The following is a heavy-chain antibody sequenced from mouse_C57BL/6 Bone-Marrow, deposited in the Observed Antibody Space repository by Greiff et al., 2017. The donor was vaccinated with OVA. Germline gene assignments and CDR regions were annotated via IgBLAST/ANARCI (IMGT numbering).Heavy chain of an antibody. CDR1: GFNIKDDY. CDR2: IDPENGDT. V-gene: IGHV14-4*01. D-gene: IGHD1-1*01. J-gene: IGHJ3*01. Sequence: EVQLQESGAELVRPGASVKLSCTASGFNIKDDYMHWVKQRPEQGLEWIGWIDPENGDTEYASKFQGKATITADTSSNTAYLQLSSLTSEDTAVYYCTTRYYYGSSLFADWGQGTLVTVSA. CDR3: TTRYYYGSSLFAD.